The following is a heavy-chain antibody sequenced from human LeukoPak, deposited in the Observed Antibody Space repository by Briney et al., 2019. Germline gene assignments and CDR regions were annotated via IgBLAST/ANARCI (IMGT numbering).Heavy chain of an antibody. CDR2: IYYSGST. CDR3: ARVPAMTMTDY. CDR1: GGSISSGDYY. J-gene: IGHJ4*02. Sequence: SETLSLTCTVSGGSISSGDYYWSWIRQPPGKGLEWIGYIYYSGSTYYNPSLKSRLTISVDTSKNQFSLKLSSVTAADTAVYYCARVPAMTMTDYWGQGTLVTVSS. V-gene: IGHV4-30-4*01. D-gene: IGHD3-22*01.